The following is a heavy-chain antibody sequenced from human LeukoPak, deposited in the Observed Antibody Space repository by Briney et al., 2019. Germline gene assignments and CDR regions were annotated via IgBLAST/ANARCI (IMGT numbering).Heavy chain of an antibody. D-gene: IGHD5-24*01. CDR3: ARPRGNVEMATIPFDY. V-gene: IGHV3-21*01. Sequence: PGGSLRLSCAASGFTFSSYGMNWVRQAPGKGLEWVSSISSSSSYIYYAGSVKGRFTISRDNAKNSLYLQMNSLRAEDTAVYYCARPRGNVEMATIPFDYWGQGTLVTVSS. CDR1: GFTFSSYG. J-gene: IGHJ4*02. CDR2: ISSSSSYI.